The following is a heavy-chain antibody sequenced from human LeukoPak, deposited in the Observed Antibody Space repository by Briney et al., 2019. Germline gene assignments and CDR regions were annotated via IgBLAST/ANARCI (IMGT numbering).Heavy chain of an antibody. J-gene: IGHJ3*02. Sequence: SETLSLTCTVSGGSISSYYWSWIRQPPGKGLEWIGYIYYSGSTNYNPSLKSRVTISVDTSKNQFSLKLSSVTAADTAVYYCARGAFDIWGQGTMVTVSS. CDR2: IYYSGST. CDR3: ARGAFDI. V-gene: IGHV4-59*12. CDR1: GGSISSYY.